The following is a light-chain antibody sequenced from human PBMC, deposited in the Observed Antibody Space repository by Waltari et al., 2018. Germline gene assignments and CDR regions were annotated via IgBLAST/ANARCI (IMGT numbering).Light chain of an antibody. CDR3: ASYPSTSIHVL. CDR1: SSDVGGYNY. CDR2: VFP. Sequence: QSALTQPASVSGSPGQSITISCTGTSSDVGGYNYVSWYQQPPGKAPKLLIFVFPQRPSGVSVRFSGSKSVNTASLTISGFQAEDEADYYCASYPSTSIHVLFGGGTKLTVL. V-gene: IGLV2-14*01. J-gene: IGLJ2*01.